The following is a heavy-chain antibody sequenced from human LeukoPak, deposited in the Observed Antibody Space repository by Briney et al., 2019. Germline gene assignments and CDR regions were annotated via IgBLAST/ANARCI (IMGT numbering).Heavy chain of an antibody. J-gene: IGHJ4*02. CDR1: GGSFSGYY. V-gene: IGHV4-34*01. CDR2: INHSGST. D-gene: IGHD3-16*01. Sequence: PSETLSLTCAVYGGSFSGYYWSWIRQPPGKGLEWIGEINHSGSTNYNPSLKSRVTISVDTSKNQFSLKLSSVTAADTAVYYCARDLRGATDYWGQGTLVTVSS. CDR3: ARDLRGATDY.